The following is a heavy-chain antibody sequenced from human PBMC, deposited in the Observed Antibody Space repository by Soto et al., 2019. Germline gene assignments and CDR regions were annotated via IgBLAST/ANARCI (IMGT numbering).Heavy chain of an antibody. CDR2: ISAYNGNT. D-gene: IGHD6-19*01. V-gene: IGHV1-18*01. CDR3: ARAPYSSGWYVRAGAFDI. CDR1: GYTFTSYG. Sequence: GASVKVSCKASGYTFTSYGISWVRQAPGQGLEWMGWISAYNGNTNYAQKLQGRVTMTTDTSTSTAYMELRSLRSDDTAVYYCARAPYSSGWYVRAGAFDIWGQGTMVTVSS. J-gene: IGHJ3*02.